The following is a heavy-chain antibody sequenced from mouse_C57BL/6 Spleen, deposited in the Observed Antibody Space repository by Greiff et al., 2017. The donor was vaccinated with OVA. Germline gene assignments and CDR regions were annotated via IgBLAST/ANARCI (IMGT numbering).Heavy chain of an antibody. D-gene: IGHD1-1*01. CDR3: ARGFITTVVATDYYAMDY. Sequence: QVQLQQPGAELVKPGASVKLSCKASGYTFTSYWMHWVKQRPGRGLEWIGRIDPNSGGTKYNEKFKSKATLTVDKPSSTAYMQLSSLTSEDSAVYYCARGFITTVVATDYYAMDYWGQGTSVTVSS. J-gene: IGHJ4*01. V-gene: IGHV1-72*01. CDR1: GYTFTSYW. CDR2: IDPNSGGT.